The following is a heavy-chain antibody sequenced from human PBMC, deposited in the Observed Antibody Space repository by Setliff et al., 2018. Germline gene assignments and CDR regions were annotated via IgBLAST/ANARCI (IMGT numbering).Heavy chain of an antibody. CDR1: GGSFSGYY. CDR2: IYYSGST. V-gene: IGHV4-34*01. J-gene: IGHJ6*02. CDR3: ARGGLWFGELLWKYYYYGMDV. D-gene: IGHD3-10*01. Sequence: SETLSLTCAVYGGSFSGYYWSWIRQPPGTGLEWIGSIYYSGSTYYNPSLKSRVTISVDTSKNQFSLKLSSVTAADTAVYYCARGGLWFGELLWKYYYYGMDVWGQGTTVTVSS.